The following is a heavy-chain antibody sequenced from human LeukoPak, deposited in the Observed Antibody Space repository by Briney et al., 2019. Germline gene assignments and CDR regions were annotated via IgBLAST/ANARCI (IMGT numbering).Heavy chain of an antibody. Sequence: SETLSLTCTVSGGSISSYYWSWIRQPPGKGLEWIGYIYYSGSTNYNPSLKSRVTISVDTSKNQFSLKLSSVTAADTAVYYCARHDKYSSSWYGSQGWFDPWGQGTLVTVSS. V-gene: IGHV4-59*08. CDR2: IYYSGST. CDR3: ARHDKYSSSWYGSQGWFDP. J-gene: IGHJ5*02. D-gene: IGHD6-13*01. CDR1: GGSISSYY.